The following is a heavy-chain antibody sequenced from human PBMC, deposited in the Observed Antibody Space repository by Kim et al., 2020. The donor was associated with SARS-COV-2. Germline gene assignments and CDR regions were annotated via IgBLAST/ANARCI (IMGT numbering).Heavy chain of an antibody. J-gene: IGHJ4*02. Sequence: GGSLRLSCAASGFTFSIYGMHWVRQAPGKGLEWVAVIWYDGSNKYYADSVKGRFTISRDNSKNTLYLQMNSLRAEDTAVYYCASENRAYYFDYWGQGTLVTVSS. V-gene: IGHV3-33*01. CDR2: IWYDGSNK. CDR3: ASENRAYYFDY. CDR1: GFTFSIYG.